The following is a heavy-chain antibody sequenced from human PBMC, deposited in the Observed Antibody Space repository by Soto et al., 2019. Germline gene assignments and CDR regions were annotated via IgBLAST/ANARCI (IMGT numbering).Heavy chain of an antibody. J-gene: IGHJ4*02. Sequence: LSLTCAVSGYSISSGYYWGWIRQPPGKGLEWIGTIYHSGSTYYNPSLKSRVTISVDTSQNQFSLKMGSVTAAGTAVYYCARGVYYGSGTYSQYFDSWGQGTLVTVSS. CDR2: IYHSGST. CDR3: ARGVYYGSGTYSQYFDS. V-gene: IGHV4-38-2*01. CDR1: GYSISSGYY. D-gene: IGHD3-10*01.